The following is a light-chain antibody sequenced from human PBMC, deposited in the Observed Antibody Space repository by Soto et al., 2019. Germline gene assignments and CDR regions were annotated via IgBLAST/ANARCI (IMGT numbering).Light chain of an antibody. J-gene: IGKJ1*01. V-gene: IGKV3-15*01. CDR1: QSVSSN. CDR2: GAS. Sequence: EIVMTQSPATLSVSPGERATLSCRASQSVSSNLAWYQQKPGQAPRLLIYGASPRATGIPARFSGSGSGTEFTLSISILQSEDFAVYYCQQYNNWPRTFSQGTKV. CDR3: QQYNNWPRT.